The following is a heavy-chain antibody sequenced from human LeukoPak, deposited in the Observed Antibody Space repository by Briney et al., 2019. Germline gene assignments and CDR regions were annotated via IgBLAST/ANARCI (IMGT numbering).Heavy chain of an antibody. CDR3: AKTRGQDTAMAKYYYYGMDV. V-gene: IGHV3-23*01. CDR2: ISGSGGST. CDR1: GFTFSSYA. D-gene: IGHD5-18*01. Sequence: PGGSLRLSCAASGFTFSSYAMSWVRQAPGKGLEWVSAISGSGGSTYYADSVKGRFTISRDNSKNTLYLQMNSLRAEDTAVYYCAKTRGQDTAMAKYYYYGMDVWGQGTTVTVSS. J-gene: IGHJ6*02.